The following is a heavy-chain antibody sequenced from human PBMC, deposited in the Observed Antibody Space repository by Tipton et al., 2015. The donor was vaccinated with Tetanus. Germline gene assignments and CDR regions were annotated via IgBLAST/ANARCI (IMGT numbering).Heavy chain of an antibody. D-gene: IGHD3-9*01. CDR1: GDSVTSSSSY. CDR2: SHFSGSS. CDR3: ARGRSRGYDLLTGYDSGVNWFDP. V-gene: IGHV4-39*07. J-gene: IGHJ5*02. Sequence: TLSLTCTVSGDSVTSSSSYWGWIRQPPGKGLEWIGTSHFSGSSYYNPSLKSRVSMLLDTSKNQFSLKLTSVTAADTAVYYCARGRSRGYDLLTGYDSGVNWFDPWGHGTLVTVSS.